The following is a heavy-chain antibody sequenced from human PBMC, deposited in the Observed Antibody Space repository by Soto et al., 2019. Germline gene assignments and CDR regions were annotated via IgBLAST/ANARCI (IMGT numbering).Heavy chain of an antibody. CDR1: GFDFSSYG. D-gene: IGHD1-26*01. Sequence: PGGSLRLSCAASGFDFSSYGMHWVRQTPGKGLEWVAVLGFDGGGRYYADSVKGRFTISRDNSKKMLYLQMDSLRAEDTASYYCAREPVGPDYAMDVWGQGTTVTVSS. CDR2: LGFDGGGR. J-gene: IGHJ6*02. V-gene: IGHV3-33*01. CDR3: AREPVGPDYAMDV.